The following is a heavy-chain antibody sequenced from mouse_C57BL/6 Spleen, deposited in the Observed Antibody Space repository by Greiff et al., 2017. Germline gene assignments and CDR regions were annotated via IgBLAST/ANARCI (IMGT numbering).Heavy chain of an antibody. V-gene: IGHV1-19*01. CDR2: INPYNGGT. J-gene: IGHJ2*01. CDR3: ARGDYYGSNYFDY. Sequence: EVQLQQSGPVLVKPGASVKMSCKASGYTFTDYYMNWVKQSPGKSLEWIGVINPYNGGTSYNQKFKGKATLTVDKSSSTAYMELNSLTSEDSAVYYCARGDYYGSNYFDYWGQGTTLTVSS. D-gene: IGHD1-1*01. CDR1: GYTFTDYY.